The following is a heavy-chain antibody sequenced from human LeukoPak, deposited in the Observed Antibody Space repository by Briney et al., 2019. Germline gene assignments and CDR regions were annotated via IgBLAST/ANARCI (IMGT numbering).Heavy chain of an antibody. CDR3: ARERWELLGVFDY. CDR2: ISYDGSNK. J-gene: IGHJ4*02. D-gene: IGHD1-26*01. CDR1: GFTFSSYA. V-gene: IGHV3-30-3*01. Sequence: GGSLRLSCAASGFTFSSYAMHWVRQAPGKGLGGVAVISYDGSNKYYADSVKGRFTISRDKSKNTLYLQMNSLRAEDTAVYYCARERWELLGVFDYWGQGTLVTVSS.